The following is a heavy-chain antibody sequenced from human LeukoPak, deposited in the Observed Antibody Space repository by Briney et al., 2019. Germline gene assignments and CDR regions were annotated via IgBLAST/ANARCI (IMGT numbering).Heavy chain of an antibody. J-gene: IGHJ4*02. CDR3: ASISSHFLRPPYFAY. CDR1: GYTLTELS. V-gene: IGHV1-24*01. D-gene: IGHD2/OR15-2a*01. CDR2: FDPEDGET. Sequence: ASVKVSCKVSGYTLTELSMHWVRQAPGKGLEWMGGFDPEDGETIYAQKFQGRVTMTEDTSTDTAYMELSSLRSEDTAVYYCASISSHFLRPPYFAYWGQGTLVTVFS.